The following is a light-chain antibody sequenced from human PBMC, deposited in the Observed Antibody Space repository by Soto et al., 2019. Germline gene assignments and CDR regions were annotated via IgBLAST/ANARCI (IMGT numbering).Light chain of an antibody. J-gene: IGLJ3*02. CDR1: SSDFGAFDY. CDR2: DVT. CDR3: SSYAGSNNWV. Sequence: QSALTQPPSASGSRGQSVAISCTGTSSDFGAFDYVSWYQHHPGKVPKLLIYDVTKRPSGVPDRFSDSKSGNTASLTVSGLQAEDEADYYCSSYAGSNNWVFGGGTKLTVL. V-gene: IGLV2-8*01.